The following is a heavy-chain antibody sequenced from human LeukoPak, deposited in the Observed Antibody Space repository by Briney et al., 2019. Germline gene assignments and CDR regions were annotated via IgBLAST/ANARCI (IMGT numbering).Heavy chain of an antibody. CDR1: GFAFSSYA. Sequence: GGSLRLSCAASGFAFSSYAMHWVRQAPGKGLEWVAVISYDGSNKYYADSVKGRFTISRDNSKNTLYLQMNSLRAEDTAVYYCATSLPLLRYFDWLLQGFDYWGQGTLVTVSS. V-gene: IGHV3-30-3*01. CDR3: ATSLPLLRYFDWLLQGFDY. CDR2: ISYDGSNK. J-gene: IGHJ4*02. D-gene: IGHD3-9*01.